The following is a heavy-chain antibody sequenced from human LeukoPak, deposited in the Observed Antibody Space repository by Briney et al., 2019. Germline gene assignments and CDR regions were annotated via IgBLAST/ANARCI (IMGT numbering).Heavy chain of an antibody. CDR1: GYTFTGSF. Sequence: ASVEVSCKASGYTFTGSFMHWVGKAPGHGVGGWGGFNPNSGGTNYAQKFQGRVTMTRDTSISTAYMELSRLRSDDTAVYLCARDPANGRPDSFDIWGQGTMVTVSS. D-gene: IGHD1-26*01. J-gene: IGHJ3*02. CDR3: ARDPANGRPDSFDI. CDR2: FNPNSGGT. V-gene: IGHV1-2*02.